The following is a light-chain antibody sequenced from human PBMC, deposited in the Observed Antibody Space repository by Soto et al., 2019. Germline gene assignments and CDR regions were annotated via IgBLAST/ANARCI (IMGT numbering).Light chain of an antibody. CDR3: QQYGSSPPNS. Sequence: EIVLTQSPGTLSLPPGERATLSCRASQSVSSSYLAWYQQKPGQAPRLLIYGASSRATGIPDRFSGSGSGTDFTLTISRLEPEDFAVYYCQQYGSSPPNSFGGGTKVEIK. V-gene: IGKV3-20*01. CDR2: GAS. CDR1: QSVSSSY. J-gene: IGKJ4*01.